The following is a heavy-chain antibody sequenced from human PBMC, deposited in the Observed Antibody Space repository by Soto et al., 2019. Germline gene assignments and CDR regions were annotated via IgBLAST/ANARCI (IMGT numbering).Heavy chain of an antibody. CDR1: GDSVSSSFW. CDR3: ARYDFGTFDN. J-gene: IGHJ4*02. CDR2: IYHTETT. D-gene: IGHD4-17*01. V-gene: IGHV4-4*02. Sequence: PSETLSLTCAVSGDSVSSSFWWTWVRQPPGKGLEWIGEIYHTETTNYAPSLKSRVTISLDKSMNQFSLRFNSVTPADTAVYYCARYDFGTFDNWGQGIRVTGSS.